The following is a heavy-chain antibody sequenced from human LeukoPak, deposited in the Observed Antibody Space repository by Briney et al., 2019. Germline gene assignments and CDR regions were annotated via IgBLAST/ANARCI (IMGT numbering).Heavy chain of an antibody. D-gene: IGHD6-19*01. CDR3: AKDAVAGIY. V-gene: IGHV3-74*01. Sequence: GGSLRLSCAASGFTFNNYYIYWVRQAPGKGLVWVSRINGVGTATIYADSVKGRFTISRDNAKNTLYLQMNSLRAEDTAVYYCAKDAVAGIYWGQGTLVTVSS. CDR2: INGVGTAT. J-gene: IGHJ4*02. CDR1: GFTFNNYY.